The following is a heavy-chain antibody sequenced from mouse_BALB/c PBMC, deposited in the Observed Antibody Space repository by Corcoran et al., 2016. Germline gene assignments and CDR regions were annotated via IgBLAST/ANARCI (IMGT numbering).Heavy chain of an antibody. CDR3: AREPYAMDY. V-gene: IGHV9-3-1*01. CDR1: GYTFTNYG. J-gene: IGHJ4*01. CDR2: INTYTGEP. Sequence: QIQLVQSGPELKKPGETVKISCKASGYTFTNYGVNWVKQAPGKGLKWMGWINTYTGEPTYADDFKGRFAFSLETSASTAYLQSNNLKNEDTATYFCAREPYAMDYWGQGTSVTVSS. D-gene: IGHD6-1*01.